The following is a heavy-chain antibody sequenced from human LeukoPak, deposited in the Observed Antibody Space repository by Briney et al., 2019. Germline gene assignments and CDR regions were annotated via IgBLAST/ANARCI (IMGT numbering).Heavy chain of an antibody. Sequence: GGSLRLSCAASGFTFSSYAMDWVRQAPGKGLEWVAVISYDGSNKYYADSVKGRFTISRDNSKNTLYLQMNSLRAEDTAVYYCARDFHPVVGAAGTFDYWGQGTLVTVSS. CDR3: ARDFHPVVGAAGTFDY. CDR2: ISYDGSNK. J-gene: IGHJ4*02. V-gene: IGHV3-30*04. CDR1: GFTFSSYA. D-gene: IGHD6-13*01.